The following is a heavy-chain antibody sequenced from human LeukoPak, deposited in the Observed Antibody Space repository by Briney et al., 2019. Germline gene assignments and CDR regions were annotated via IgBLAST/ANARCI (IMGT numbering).Heavy chain of an antibody. Sequence: GASVKVSCKASGYTFTSYYMHWVRQAPGQGLEWMGIINPSGGSTSYAQEFQGRVTMTRDTSTSTVYMELSSLRSEDTAVYYCAREVPLQWLSKGTLDYWGQGTLVTVSS. V-gene: IGHV1-46*01. CDR2: INPSGGST. CDR3: AREVPLQWLSKGTLDY. D-gene: IGHD6-19*01. CDR1: GYTFTSYY. J-gene: IGHJ4*02.